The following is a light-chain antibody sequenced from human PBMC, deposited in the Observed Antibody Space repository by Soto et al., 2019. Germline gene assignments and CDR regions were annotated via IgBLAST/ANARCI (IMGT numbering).Light chain of an antibody. Sequence: DIQMTQSPSSLSASFGDRVTLTCRASQSIDTYLNWYQQKPGTAPKLLMYAASTLHSGVPSRFSGSGSGTDFTLNISSLQREDFATYFCQQSHSTPYTFGQGTKLEI. CDR3: QQSHSTPYT. V-gene: IGKV1-39*01. J-gene: IGKJ2*01. CDR1: QSIDTY. CDR2: AAS.